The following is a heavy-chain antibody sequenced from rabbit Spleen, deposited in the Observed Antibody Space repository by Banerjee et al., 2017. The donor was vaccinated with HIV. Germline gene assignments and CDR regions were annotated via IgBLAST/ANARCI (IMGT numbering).Heavy chain of an antibody. V-gene: IGHV1S47*01. Sequence: QEQLEESGGRLVQPGGSLTLTCKASGVSLNDKDVMCWVRQAPGKGLEWIACINIVTGKSVYASWAKGRFTISRSTSLNTVTLQMTSLTAADTATYFCARDGISFVSSGWGLTRLDLWGPGPLVTVS. J-gene: IGHJ3*01. CDR1: GVSLNDKD. D-gene: IGHD4-1*01. CDR2: INIVTGKS. CDR3: ARDGISFVSSGWGLTRLDL.